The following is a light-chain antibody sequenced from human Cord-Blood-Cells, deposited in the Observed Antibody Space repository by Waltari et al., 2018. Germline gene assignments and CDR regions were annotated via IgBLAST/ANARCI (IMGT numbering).Light chain of an antibody. Sequence: SYELTQPPSLSVSPVQPAGTTRSGDKLGEKYTCWYQQKPGQSPVLVIYQDSKRPSGIPERFSGSNSGNTATLTISGTQAMDEADYYCQAWDSSTYVFGTGTKVTVL. J-gene: IGLJ1*01. V-gene: IGLV3-1*01. CDR2: QDS. CDR3: QAWDSSTYV. CDR1: KLGEKY.